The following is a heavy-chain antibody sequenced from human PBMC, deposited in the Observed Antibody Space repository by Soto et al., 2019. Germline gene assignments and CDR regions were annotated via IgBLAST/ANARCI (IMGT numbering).Heavy chain of an antibody. D-gene: IGHD4-17*01. V-gene: IGHV2-5*02. CDR1: GFSLSSYGMG. J-gene: IGHJ4*02. CDR2: IYWDDDK. Sequence: CKASGFSLSSYGMGVAWIRQPPGKALEWLALIYWDDDKRYSPSLKDRLAISKDTSSNQVVLTITNMDPGDTATYFCAHAGDYDLLTFDHWGPGTLVTVSS. CDR3: AHAGDYDLLTFDH.